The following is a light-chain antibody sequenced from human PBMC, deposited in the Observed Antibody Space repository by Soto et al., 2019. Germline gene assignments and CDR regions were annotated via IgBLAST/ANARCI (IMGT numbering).Light chain of an antibody. CDR1: QSVSSNY. V-gene: IGKV3-20*01. J-gene: IGKJ5*01. CDR2: GAS. CDR3: QHHGSSLSIT. Sequence: ESVLTQSPGSLSLSPGERATLSCRASQSVSSNYLAWYQHKPGQAPRLLIYGASSRATGIPDRFSGSGSGTDFTLPISRLEPEDFAVYFCQHHGSSLSITFGQGTRLEIK.